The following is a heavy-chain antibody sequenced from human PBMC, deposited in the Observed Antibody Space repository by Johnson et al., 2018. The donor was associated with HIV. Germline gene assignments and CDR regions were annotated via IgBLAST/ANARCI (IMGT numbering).Heavy chain of an antibody. CDR2: INWNGGST. Sequence: MLLVESGGGLVQPGGSLRVSCAASGFTVSSNYMSWVRQAPGKGLEWVSGINWNGGSTGYADSVKGRFTISRDNAKNSLYLQMNSLRAEDTALYYCARDRLREGYAFDIWGQGIMVTVSS. V-gene: IGHV3-20*04. D-gene: IGHD1-26*01. J-gene: IGHJ3*02. CDR1: GFTVSSNY. CDR3: ARDRLREGYAFDI.